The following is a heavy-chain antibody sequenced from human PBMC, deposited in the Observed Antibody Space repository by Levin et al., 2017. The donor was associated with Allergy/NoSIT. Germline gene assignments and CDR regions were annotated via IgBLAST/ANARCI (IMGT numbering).Heavy chain of an antibody. Sequence: GGSLRLSCAASGFTFSSFWMSWVRQAPGKGLEWVANIKQDGSEKYYVDSVEGRFTISRDNAQNSLYLQMNSLRDEDTALYYCARGGRRWDWYFDLWGRGTRVTVSS. V-gene: IGHV3-7*03. CDR1: GFTFSSFW. D-gene: IGHD5-24*01. CDR2: IKQDGSEK. J-gene: IGHJ2*01. CDR3: ARGGRRWDWYFDL.